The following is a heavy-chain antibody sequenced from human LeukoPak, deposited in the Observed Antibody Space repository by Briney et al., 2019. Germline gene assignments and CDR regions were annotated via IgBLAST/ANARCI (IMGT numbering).Heavy chain of an antibody. D-gene: IGHD3-10*02. CDR3: ARGVVRGTYYFDY. J-gene: IGHJ4*02. V-gene: IGHV1-69*05. Sequence: SVKVSCKASGGTFSSYAISWVRQAPGQGLEWMGGIIPIFGTANYAQKFQGRVTITTDESTSTAYMELSSLRSEDTAVYYCARGVVRGTYYFDYWGQGTLVTVSS. CDR1: GGTFSSYA. CDR2: IIPIFGTA.